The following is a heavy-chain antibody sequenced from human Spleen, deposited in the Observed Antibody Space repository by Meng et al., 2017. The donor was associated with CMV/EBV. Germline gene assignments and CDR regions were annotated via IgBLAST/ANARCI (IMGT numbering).Heavy chain of an antibody. CDR3: ARDPGYSSSRSFDY. CDR2: IYYSEST. J-gene: IGHJ4*02. CDR1: RGSISTSNYF. Sequence: GSLRLSCTVSRGSISTSNYFWGWIRQPPGKGLEWIGNIYYSESTYYNPSLKSRVTISVDTSKNQFSLKLSSVTAADTAVYYCARDPGYSSSRSFDYWGQGTLVTVSS. D-gene: IGHD6-6*01. V-gene: IGHV4-39*07.